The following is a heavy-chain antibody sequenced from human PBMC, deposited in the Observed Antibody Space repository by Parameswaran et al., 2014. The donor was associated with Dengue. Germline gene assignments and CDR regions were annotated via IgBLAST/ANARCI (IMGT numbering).Heavy chain of an antibody. CDR3: ARYSPSGDATFDY. CDR2: ISAYNGNT. Sequence: WVRQAPGQGLEWMGWISAYNGNTNYAQKLQGRVTMTTDTSTSTAYMELRSLRSDDTAVYYCARYSPSGDATFDYWGQGTLVTVSS. D-gene: IGHD1-26*01. J-gene: IGHJ4*02. V-gene: IGHV1-18*01.